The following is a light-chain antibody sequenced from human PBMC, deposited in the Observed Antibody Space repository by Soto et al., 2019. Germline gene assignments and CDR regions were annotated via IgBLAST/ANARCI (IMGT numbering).Light chain of an antibody. CDR1: RSLLHGSNNENF. J-gene: IGKJ4*01. CDR3: QQYFGIPLT. CDR2: WAS. V-gene: IGKV4-1*01. Sequence: DIVMTQSPDSLAVSLGERATINCKSSRSLLHGSNNENFLAWYQQRPGQPPKLLFYWASTRQSGVPERFSGSGSETDFTLTICSLRAEDVAVYYCQQYFGIPLTFGGGTKVEIK.